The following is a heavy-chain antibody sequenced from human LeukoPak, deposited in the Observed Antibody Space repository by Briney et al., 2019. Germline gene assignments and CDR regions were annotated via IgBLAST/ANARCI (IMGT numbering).Heavy chain of an antibody. CDR1: GFSFANHP. CDR2: ISASRGIT. CDR3: AKVIVPTISYWYGMDV. V-gene: IGHV3-23*01. D-gene: IGHD5-12*01. Sequence: PGGSLRLSCAASGFSFANHPMIWVRQAPGKGLEGVSSISASRGITYYADSVKGRFTISRDNSKNTLYLQMNSLRAEDTAVYYCAKVIVPTISYWYGMDVWGQGTTVTVS. J-gene: IGHJ6*02.